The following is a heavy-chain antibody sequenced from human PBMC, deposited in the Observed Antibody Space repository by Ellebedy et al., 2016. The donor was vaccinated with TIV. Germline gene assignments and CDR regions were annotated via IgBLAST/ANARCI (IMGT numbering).Heavy chain of an antibody. CDR2: ISSGGGST. V-gene: IGHV3-23*01. Sequence: GESLKISCAASGFTFSNYAMSWVRQAPGKGLEWVSAISSGGGSTYYADSVKGRFTISRDNSKNTLYLQMNSLKTEDTAVYYCTTDMSQDYWGQGTLVTVSS. J-gene: IGHJ4*02. D-gene: IGHD3-10*02. CDR3: TTDMSQDY. CDR1: GFTFSNYA.